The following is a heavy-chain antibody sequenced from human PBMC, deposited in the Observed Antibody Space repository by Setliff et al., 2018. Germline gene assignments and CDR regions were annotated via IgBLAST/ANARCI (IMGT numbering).Heavy chain of an antibody. D-gene: IGHD3-10*01. CDR2: IRNDGSSQ. Sequence: GGSLRLSCAASGFTFSGFGMHWVRQAPGKGLEWVAFIRNDGSSQYYADSVQGRFTVSRDNSRNTLYLDMNSLRGEDTAVYYCARDKGVISLDYWGQGTLVTVSS. J-gene: IGHJ4*02. CDR1: GFTFSGFG. CDR3: ARDKGVISLDY. V-gene: IGHV3-30*02.